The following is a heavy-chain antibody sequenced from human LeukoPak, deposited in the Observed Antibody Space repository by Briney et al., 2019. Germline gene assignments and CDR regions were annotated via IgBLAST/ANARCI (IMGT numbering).Heavy chain of an antibody. CDR3: ARSHIVVVPAAISYYYYYGMDV. V-gene: IGHV1-69*01. Sequence: SVKVSCKASGGTFSSYAISWVRQAPGQGLEWMGGIIPIFGTANYAQKFQGRVTITADESTSTAYMELSSLRSEDTAVYYYARSHIVVVPAAISYYYYYGMDVWGKGTTVTVSS. J-gene: IGHJ6*04. D-gene: IGHD2-2*01. CDR2: IIPIFGTA. CDR1: GGTFSSYA.